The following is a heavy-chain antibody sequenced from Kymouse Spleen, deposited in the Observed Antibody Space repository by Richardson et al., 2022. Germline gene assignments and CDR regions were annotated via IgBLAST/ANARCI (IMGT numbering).Heavy chain of an antibody. CDR2: ISYDGSNK. V-gene: IGHV3-30*18. D-gene: IGHD6-19*01. Sequence: QVQLVESGGGVVQPGRSLRLSCAASGFTFSSYGMHWVRQAPGKGLEWVAVISYDGSNKYYADSVKGRFTISRDNSKNTLYLQMNSLRAEDTAVYYCAKDEGIAVAGTPYYYYYGMDVWGQGTTVTVSS. CDR3: AKDEGIAVAGTPYYYYYGMDV. J-gene: IGHJ6*02. CDR1: GFTFSSYG.